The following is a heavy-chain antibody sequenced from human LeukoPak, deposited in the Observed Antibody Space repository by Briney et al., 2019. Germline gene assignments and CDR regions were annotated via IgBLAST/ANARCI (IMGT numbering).Heavy chain of an antibody. D-gene: IGHD2-2*01. CDR3: ARDNIVVVPAASYYYYYGMDV. CDR2: ISYDGSNK. Sequence: PGGSLRLSCAASRFTFSSYAMHWVRQAPGKGLEWVAVISYDGSNKYYADSVKGRFTISRDNSQNTLYLQMNSLRAEDTAVYYCARDNIVVVPAASYYYYYGMDVWGQGTTVTVSS. V-gene: IGHV3-30*04. J-gene: IGHJ6*02. CDR1: RFTFSSYA.